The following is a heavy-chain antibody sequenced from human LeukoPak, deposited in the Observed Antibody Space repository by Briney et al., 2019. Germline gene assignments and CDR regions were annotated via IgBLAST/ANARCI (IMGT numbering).Heavy chain of an antibody. Sequence: GGSLRLSCAASGFTFNTYTMNWVRQAPGKGLEWVSTISGGGGSTYYADSVKGRFTISRDNSKNTLYLQVNSLRAEDTAVYYCAKGGKWDVTPFDYWGQGTLVTVSS. D-gene: IGHD1-26*01. J-gene: IGHJ4*02. CDR3: AKGGKWDVTPFDY. CDR1: GFTFNTYT. V-gene: IGHV3-23*01. CDR2: ISGGGGST.